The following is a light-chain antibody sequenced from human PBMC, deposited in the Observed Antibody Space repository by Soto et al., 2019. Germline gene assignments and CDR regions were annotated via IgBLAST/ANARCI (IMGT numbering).Light chain of an antibody. V-gene: IGLV2-14*01. J-gene: IGLJ1*01. CDR1: SGDVGAYNY. Sequence: ALAQPASVSGSPGQSITISCSGTSGDVGAYNYVAWYQQHPGKAPKLIIYEVTNRPSGVSYRFSASKSGNTASLTISGLHSEDEADYYCISYTGKSASYVFGTGTKVTVL. CDR3: ISYTGKSASYV. CDR2: EVT.